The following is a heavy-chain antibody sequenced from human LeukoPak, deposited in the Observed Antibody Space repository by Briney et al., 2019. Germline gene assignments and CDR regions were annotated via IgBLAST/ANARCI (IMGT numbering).Heavy chain of an antibody. J-gene: IGHJ4*02. V-gene: IGHV4-38-2*01. CDR1: GYSISSGYY. CDR2: TYHSGST. D-gene: IGHD2-2*01. Sequence: SETLSLTCAVSGYSISSGYYWGWIRQPPGKGLEWIGSTYHSGSTYYNPSLKSRVTISVDTSKNQFSLKLSSVTAADTAVYYCARYCSSTSCYYDYWGQGTLVTVSS. CDR3: ARYCSSTSCYYDY.